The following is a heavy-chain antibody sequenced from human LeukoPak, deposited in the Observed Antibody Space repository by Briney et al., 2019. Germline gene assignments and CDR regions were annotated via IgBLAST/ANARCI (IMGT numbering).Heavy chain of an antibody. CDR3: ARDGMVRGGDYYYMDV. J-gene: IGHJ6*03. CDR2: VKQDGSEK. Sequence: GGSLRLSCAASGFTFSSYWMSWVRQAPGKGLEWVANVKQDGSEKYYVDSVKGRFTISRDNAKNSLYLQMNSLRAEDTAVYYCARDGMVRGGDYYYMDVWGKGTTVTISS. CDR1: GFTFSSYW. D-gene: IGHD3-10*01. V-gene: IGHV3-7*01.